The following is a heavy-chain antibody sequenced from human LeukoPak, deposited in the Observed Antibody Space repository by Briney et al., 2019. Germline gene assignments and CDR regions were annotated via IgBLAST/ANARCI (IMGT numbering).Heavy chain of an antibody. CDR1: GGSFSGYY. D-gene: IGHD6-13*01. J-gene: IGHJ5*02. V-gene: IGHV4-34*01. Sequence: PSETLSLTCAVYGGSFSGYYWSWIRQPPGKGLEWIGEINHSGSTNYNPSLKSRVTISVDTSKNQFSLKLSSVTAADTAVYYCARAFVAAAGTGPNWFDPWGQGTLVTVSS. CDR3: ARAFVAAAGTGPNWFDP. CDR2: INHSGST.